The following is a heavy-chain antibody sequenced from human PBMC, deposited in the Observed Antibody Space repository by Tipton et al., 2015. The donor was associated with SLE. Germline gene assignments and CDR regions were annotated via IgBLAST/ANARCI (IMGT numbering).Heavy chain of an antibody. D-gene: IGHD1-14*01. CDR1: GFTFSSYS. J-gene: IGHJ4*02. V-gene: IGHV3-7*03. Sequence: SLRLSCAASGFTFSSYSMNWVRQAPGKGLEWVANIKQDGSEKYYVDSVKGRFTISRDNAKNSLYLQMNSLRAEDTAVYYCGTEVDYWGQGTLVTVSS. CDR2: IKQDGSEK. CDR3: GTEVDY.